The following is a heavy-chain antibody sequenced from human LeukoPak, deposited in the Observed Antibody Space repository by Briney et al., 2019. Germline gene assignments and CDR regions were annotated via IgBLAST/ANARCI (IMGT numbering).Heavy chain of an antibody. V-gene: IGHV3-48*02. CDR2: ISSSSSTI. J-gene: IGHJ4*02. CDR1: GFTFSSYS. CDR3: ARVKDSSSWDFDY. D-gene: IGHD6-13*01. Sequence: GRSLRLSCAASGFTFSSYSMNWVRQAPGKGLEWVSYISSSSSTIYYADSVKGRFTISRDNAKNSLYLQMNSLRDEDTAVYYCARVKDSSSWDFDYWGQGTLVTVSS.